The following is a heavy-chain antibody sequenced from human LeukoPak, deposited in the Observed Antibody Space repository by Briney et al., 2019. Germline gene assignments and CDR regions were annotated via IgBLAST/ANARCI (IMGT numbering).Heavy chain of an antibody. V-gene: IGHV1-46*04. CDR1: GYTFTSYY. J-gene: IGHJ4*02. CDR2: INPSVGST. D-gene: IGHD3-10*01. CDR3: ARDRGGGSGTYYILY. Sequence: GSVKVSCMASGYTFTSYYMHRVRQAPGQGLEWMGIINPSVGSTNYAQKSQGRVTMTRDMSTSTVYMELSSLRSDDTAVYYCARDRGGGSGTYYILYWGLGSLVTVSS.